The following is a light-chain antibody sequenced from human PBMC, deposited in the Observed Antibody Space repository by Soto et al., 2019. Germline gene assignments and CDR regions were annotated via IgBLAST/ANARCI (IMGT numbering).Light chain of an antibody. V-gene: IGLV2-14*03. J-gene: IGLJ2*01. Sequence: QSALTQPASVSGSPGQSIAISCTGTSSDVGGYNFVSWYQQHPGKAPKLIIYDVNLWPSRVSNRFSGSKSGNTASLTISGLQAEDEADYYCSSYSGSSTLVVFGGGTKLTVL. CDR3: SSYSGSSTLVV. CDR2: DVN. CDR1: SSDVGGYNF.